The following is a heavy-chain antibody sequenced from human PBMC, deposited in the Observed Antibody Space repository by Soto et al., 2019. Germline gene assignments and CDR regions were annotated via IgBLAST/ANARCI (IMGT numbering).Heavy chain of an antibody. J-gene: IGHJ6*03. V-gene: IGHV3-30*03. Sequence: GGSLRLSCAASGFTFRNHAMHWIRQAPGKGLEWVAVISYDGSDTFYADSVEGRFTISRDNSKNTVYLQMNSLRADDTAVNFCARGGNADEPLFYYMDVWGKGTTVTVSS. D-gene: IGHD1-1*01. CDR3: ARGGNADEPLFYYMDV. CDR1: GFTFRNHA. CDR2: ISYDGSDT.